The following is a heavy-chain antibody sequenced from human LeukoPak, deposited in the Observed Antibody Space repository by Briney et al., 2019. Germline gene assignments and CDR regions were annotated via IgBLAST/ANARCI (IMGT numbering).Heavy chain of an antibody. Sequence: GGSLRLSCAASGFTFSNYSMSWVRQAPGKGLEWVSGTSDRGDYTYYADSVKGRFTISRDTSKNTLYLQMNSLRAEDTALYFCAKKAQYDGHYPLDYWGQGTLVTVSA. CDR1: GFTFSNYS. D-gene: IGHD4/OR15-4a*01. J-gene: IGHJ4*02. V-gene: IGHV3-23*01. CDR3: AKKAQYDGHYPLDY. CDR2: TSDRGDYT.